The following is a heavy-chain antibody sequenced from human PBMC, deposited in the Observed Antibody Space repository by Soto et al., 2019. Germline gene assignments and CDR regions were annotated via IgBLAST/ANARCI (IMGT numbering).Heavy chain of an antibody. CDR2: ISSGGST. CDR1: GFTVSNFY. Sequence: EVQLVESGGGLVQPGGSLRLSCAASGFTVSNFYMTWVRQAPGKALEWVSVISSGGSTYYADSVKGRFTISRDNSKNTLYLEMNSLRAGDTAVYYCARDTFGGAYDFWHGGQGTLVTVSS. CDR3: ARDTFGGAYDFWH. D-gene: IGHD3-3*01. V-gene: IGHV3-66*01. J-gene: IGHJ4*02.